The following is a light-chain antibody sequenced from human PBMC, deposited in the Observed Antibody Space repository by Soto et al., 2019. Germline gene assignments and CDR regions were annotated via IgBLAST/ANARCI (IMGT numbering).Light chain of an antibody. J-gene: IGLJ2*01. Sequence: QSALTQPPSASGSPGQSVTISCTGTSSDVGRYNRVSWYQHYPGKAPKLMIYEVNKRPSEVPDRFSGSKSGNTASLTVSGLQAEYEADYYCCSFTGTTIGVFGGGTKVTVL. CDR3: CSFTGTTIGV. V-gene: IGLV2-8*01. CDR2: EVN. CDR1: SSDVGRYNR.